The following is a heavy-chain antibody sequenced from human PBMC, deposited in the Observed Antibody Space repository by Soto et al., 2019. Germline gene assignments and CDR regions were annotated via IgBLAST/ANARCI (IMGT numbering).Heavy chain of an antibody. CDR1: GYTFTSYG. CDR2: ISAYNGNT. V-gene: IGHV1-18*01. Sequence: AAVMVSCRASGYTFTSYGIISLRQAPRQGLEGMGWISAYNGNTNYAQTLKGRVTMTPDTSTSTAYMELRSLRSDDTAVYYCARDLGRIAAAGPGGYWGQGTLVTVSS. D-gene: IGHD6-13*01. J-gene: IGHJ4*02. CDR3: ARDLGRIAAAGPGGY.